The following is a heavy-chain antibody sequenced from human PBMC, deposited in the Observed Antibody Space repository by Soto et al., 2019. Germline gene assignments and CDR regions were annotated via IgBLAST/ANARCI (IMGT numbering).Heavy chain of an antibody. CDR3: AGDKGPNSMPA. J-gene: IGHJ6*03. CDR1: GFTFSDSV. Sequence: GGPLRLSWAASGFTFSDSVSSWSRQTPGKGLEWLSYISGRDGNIYYADSVRGRFTISRDNTKNSVYLQMNSLRAEDTAVYYWAGDKGPNSMPAWGNGPPVTAS. V-gene: IGHV3-11*01. CDR2: ISGRDGNI.